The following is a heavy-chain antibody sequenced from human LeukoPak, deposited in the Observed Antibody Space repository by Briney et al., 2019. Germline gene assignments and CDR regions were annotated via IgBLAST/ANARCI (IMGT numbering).Heavy chain of an antibody. CDR3: ARELREHGVFDI. J-gene: IGHJ3*02. CDR1: GFTVSSNY. V-gene: IGHV3-53*01. D-gene: IGHD1-26*01. Sequence: PGGSLRLSCAASGFTVSSNYMSWVRQAPGKGLEWVSEIYSDGSTYYAASVKGRFSISRDNSENTVYLQMNSLRAEDTAVYYCARELREHGVFDIWGQGTMVTVSS. CDR2: IYSDGST.